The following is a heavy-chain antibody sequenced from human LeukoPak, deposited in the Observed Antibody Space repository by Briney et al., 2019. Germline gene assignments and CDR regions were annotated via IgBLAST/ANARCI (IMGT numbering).Heavy chain of an antibody. CDR2: IYYSGST. CDR3: ARHVDGRSGYYIGLVDY. J-gene: IGHJ4*02. Sequence: PSETLSLTCTVSGGSISSSSYYWGWIRQPPGKGLEWIGSIYYSGSTYYNPSLKSRVTISVDTSKNQFSLKLSSVTAADTAVYYCARHVDGRSGYYIGLVDYWGQGTLVTVSS. CDR1: GGSISSSSYY. V-gene: IGHV4-39*01. D-gene: IGHD3-22*01.